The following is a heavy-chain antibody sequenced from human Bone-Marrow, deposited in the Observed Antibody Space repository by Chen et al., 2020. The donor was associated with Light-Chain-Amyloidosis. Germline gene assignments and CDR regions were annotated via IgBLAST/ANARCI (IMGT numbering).Heavy chain of an antibody. D-gene: IGHD2-21*01. CDR3: TTGDAIQSYHYGLDV. J-gene: IGHJ6*02. V-gene: IGHV1-24*01. CDR2: FDPEDGKT. Sequence: VQLVQSGAEVKKPGASVTVSCKVSGYTLTEVAMHWVRQTPGKGLEWMGGFDPEDGKTIYERKFQGRVTMTEDTSTDTAFMELSSLRSEDTAVYLCTTGDAIQSYHYGLDVWGQGTTVIVSS. CDR1: GYTLTEVA.